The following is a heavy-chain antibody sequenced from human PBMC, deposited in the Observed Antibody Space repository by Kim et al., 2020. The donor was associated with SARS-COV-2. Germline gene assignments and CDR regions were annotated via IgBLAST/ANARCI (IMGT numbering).Heavy chain of an antibody. D-gene: IGHD5-18*01. CDR1: GGSFSGYY. J-gene: IGHJ4*02. CDR3: ARRTGYSYGIDY. Sequence: SETLSLTCAVYGGSFSGYYWSWIRQPPGKGLEWIGEINHSGSTNYNPSLKSRVTISVDTSKNQFSLKLSSVTAADTAVYYCARRTGYSYGIDYWGQGTLVTVSS. CDR2: INHSGST. V-gene: IGHV4-34*01.